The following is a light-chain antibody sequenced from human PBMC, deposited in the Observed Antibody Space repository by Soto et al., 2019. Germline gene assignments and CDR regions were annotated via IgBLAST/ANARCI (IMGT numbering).Light chain of an antibody. J-gene: IGKJ3*01. CDR2: GAS. V-gene: IGKV1-8*01. CDR1: QGISSY. Sequence: AIRMTQSPSSLSASTGDRDTITCRASQGISSYLAWYQQKPGKAPNLLIYGASTLQSGVPSRFSGSGSGTDFALTISCLQSEDFATYYCQQYYTSPFTFGPGTELDIK. CDR3: QQYYTSPFT.